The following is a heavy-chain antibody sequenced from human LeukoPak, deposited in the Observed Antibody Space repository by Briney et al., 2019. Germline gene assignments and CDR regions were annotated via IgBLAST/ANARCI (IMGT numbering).Heavy chain of an antibody. CDR3: ARATPAYGGNPRWFDP. CDR2: IYPCDSNT. Sequence: GESLKISCKASRYTFTTYWITWVRQLPGKGLEWMGIIYPCDSNTRYSPSFQGHVTTSADKSFSTAYLQWSSLKASDTSMYYCARATPAYGGNPRWFDPWGQGTLVTVSS. CDR1: RYTFTTYW. J-gene: IGHJ5*02. D-gene: IGHD4-23*01. V-gene: IGHV5-51*01.